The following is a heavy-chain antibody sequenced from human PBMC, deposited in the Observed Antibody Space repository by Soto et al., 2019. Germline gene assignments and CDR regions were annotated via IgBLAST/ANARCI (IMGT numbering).Heavy chain of an antibody. J-gene: IGHJ6*02. CDR3: ARGVGSGSYFLISDYYYGMDV. Sequence: PGGSLGLSCAASGFTFSSCAMGWVRQAPGKGLEWVSDIIDSGGSTYYADSVKGRFTISRDNSKSTLYLQMNSLRAEDTAVYYCARGVGSGSYFLISDYYYGMDVWGQGTTVTVSS. CDR2: IIDSGGST. V-gene: IGHV3-23*01. D-gene: IGHD3-10*01. CDR1: GFTFSSCA.